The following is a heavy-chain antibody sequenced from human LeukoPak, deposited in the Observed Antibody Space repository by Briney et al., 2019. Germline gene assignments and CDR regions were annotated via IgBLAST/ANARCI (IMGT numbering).Heavy chain of an antibody. CDR2: IYYSGST. V-gene: IGHV4-39*01. CDR3: ARHSTYSSSWYGGWYFQH. D-gene: IGHD6-13*01. CDR1: GGSISSSSYY. Sequence: SETLSLTCTVSGGSISSSSYYWGWIRQPPGKGLGWIGSIYYSGSTYYNPSLKSRVTISVDTSKNQFSLKLSSVTAADTAVYYCARHSTYSSSWYGGWYFQHWGQGTLVTVSS. J-gene: IGHJ1*01.